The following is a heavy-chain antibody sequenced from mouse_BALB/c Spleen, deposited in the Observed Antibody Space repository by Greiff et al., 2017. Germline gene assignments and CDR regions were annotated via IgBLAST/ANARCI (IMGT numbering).Heavy chain of an antibody. J-gene: IGHJ4*01. CDR3: ARHSYYYGSPYAMDY. D-gene: IGHD1-1*01. V-gene: IGHV14-3*02. Sequence: VQLKQSGAELVKPGASVKLSCTASGFNIKDTYMHWVKQRPEQGLEWIGRIDPANGNTKYDPKFQGKATITADTSSNTAYLQLSSLTSEDTAVYYCARHSYYYGSPYAMDYWGQGTSVTVSS. CDR1: GFNIKDTY. CDR2: IDPANGNT.